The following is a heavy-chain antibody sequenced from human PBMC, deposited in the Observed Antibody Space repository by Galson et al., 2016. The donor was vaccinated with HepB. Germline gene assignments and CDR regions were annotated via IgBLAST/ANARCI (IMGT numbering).Heavy chain of an antibody. Sequence: SLRLSCAASGFTFSTYSMSWVRQAPGKGLEFVSYSSSTSSSIYYADSVKGRFTSSRDNANNSLYLQMNSLRVEDTAVYFCARGRYSGSHLHFDSWGQGTLVTVSS. J-gene: IGHJ4*02. CDR1: GFTFSTYS. CDR3: ARGRYSGSHLHFDS. V-gene: IGHV3-48*01. CDR2: SSSTSSSI. D-gene: IGHD1-26*01.